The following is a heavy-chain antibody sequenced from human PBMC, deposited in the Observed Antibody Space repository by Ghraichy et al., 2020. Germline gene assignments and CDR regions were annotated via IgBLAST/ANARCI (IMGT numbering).Heavy chain of an antibody. Sequence: GGSLRLSCAASGFTFSTYSMHWVRQAPGKGLEWVAVISHDGNKKYYADSVKGRFTISSDNSKNTLYLQTNSLRAEDTAVYYCARYLSPWFPGDYWGQGTLVTVSS. CDR2: ISHDGNKK. CDR1: GFTFSTYS. CDR3: ARYLSPWFPGDY. V-gene: IGHV3-30*04. J-gene: IGHJ4*02. D-gene: IGHD3-10*01.